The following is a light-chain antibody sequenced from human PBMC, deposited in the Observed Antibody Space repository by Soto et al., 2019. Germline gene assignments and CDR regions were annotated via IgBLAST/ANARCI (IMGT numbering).Light chain of an antibody. CDR1: SSDVGGYKY. J-gene: IGLJ1*01. V-gene: IGLV2-14*01. Sequence: QSALTQPASVSGSPGQSITISCTGTSSDVGGYKYVSWYQQYPGKAPKLMMYDVSNRPSGVSNRFSGSKSGNTASLTISGPQAEDEADYYCSSYTSSSPCVFGTGTKVT. CDR2: DVS. CDR3: SSYTSSSPCV.